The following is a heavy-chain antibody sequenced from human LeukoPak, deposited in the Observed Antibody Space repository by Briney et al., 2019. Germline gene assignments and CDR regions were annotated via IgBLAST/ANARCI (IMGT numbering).Heavy chain of an antibody. Sequence: SLRLXXAASGXTXSSYWMSWVSQAPGKGLEWVANIKQDGSEKYYVDSVKGRFTISRDNAKNSLYLQMNSLRAEDTAVYYCARTRITMIVGLASRFDYWGQGTLVTVSS. CDR2: IKQDGSEK. V-gene: IGHV3-7*01. J-gene: IGHJ4*02. CDR1: GXTXSSYW. D-gene: IGHD3-22*01. CDR3: ARTRITMIVGLASRFDY.